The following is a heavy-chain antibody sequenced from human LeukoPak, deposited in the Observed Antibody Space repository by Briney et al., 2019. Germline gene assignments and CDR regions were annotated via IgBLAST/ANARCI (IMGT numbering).Heavy chain of an antibody. D-gene: IGHD3-22*01. J-gene: IGHJ4*02. CDR3: ARDSSGYQ. V-gene: IGHV3-7*01. Sequence: PGGSLRLSCAASGFTFSTYWMSWVRQAPGKGLEWVANIKGDGSEKYYGDSVKGRFTISRDNAKNSLYLEMNSLRVEDTAVYYCARDSSGYQWGQGTLVTVSS. CDR1: GFTFSTYW. CDR2: IKGDGSEK.